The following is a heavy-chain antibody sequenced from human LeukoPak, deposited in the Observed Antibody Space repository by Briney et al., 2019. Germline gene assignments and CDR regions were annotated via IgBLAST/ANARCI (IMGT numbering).Heavy chain of an antibody. V-gene: IGHV3-23*01. J-gene: IGHJ2*01. Sequence: PGASLRLSCAVSGFTLRSYAMTWVRQAPGKGVEWVSAIGVGGSNTFYADSVKGRFTISRDNSKNTLYLQLNSLRAEDTAVYYCAKAWTDYWYFDLWGRGTLVTVSS. D-gene: IGHD3/OR15-3a*01. CDR1: GFTLRSYA. CDR2: IGVGGSNT. CDR3: AKAWTDYWYFDL.